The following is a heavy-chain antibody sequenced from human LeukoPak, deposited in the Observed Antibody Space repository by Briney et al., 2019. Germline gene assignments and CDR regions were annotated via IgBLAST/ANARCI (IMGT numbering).Heavy chain of an antibody. CDR1: GYTFTSYY. J-gene: IGHJ4*02. CDR3: ARDTSSSWPTYFDY. V-gene: IGHV1-46*01. Sequence: ASVKVSCKASGYTFTSYYMHWVRQAPGQGLEWMGIINPSGGSTSYAQKFQGRVTMTKDTSTSTAYMELRSLRSDDTAVYYCARDTSSSWPTYFDYWGQGTLVTVSS. CDR2: INPSGGST. D-gene: IGHD6-13*01.